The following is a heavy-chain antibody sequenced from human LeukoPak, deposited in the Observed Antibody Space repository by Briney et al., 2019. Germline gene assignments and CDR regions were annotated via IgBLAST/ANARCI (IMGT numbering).Heavy chain of an antibody. J-gene: IGHJ4*02. CDR2: IYYSGST. Sequence: SETLSLTCTVSGGSISSYYWSWIRQPPGKGLEWIGYIYYSGSTNYNPSLKSRVTISVDTSKNQFSLKLSSVTAADTAVYYCARQRDDYGDYGYYFDYWGQGTLVTVSS. D-gene: IGHD4-17*01. CDR3: ARQRDDYGDYGYYFDY. CDR1: GGSISSYY. V-gene: IGHV4-59*08.